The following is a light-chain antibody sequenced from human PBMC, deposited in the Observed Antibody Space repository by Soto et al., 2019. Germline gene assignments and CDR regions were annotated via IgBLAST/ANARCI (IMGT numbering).Light chain of an antibody. CDR3: QQTFNSPIT. CDR1: QSVSSSY. V-gene: IGKV3-20*01. CDR2: AAS. J-gene: IGKJ5*01. Sequence: EIVMTQSPVTLSVSPGERATLSCTSSQSVSSSYLAWYQQKPGQAPRLLIYAASSRATGIPDRFSGSGSGTDFTLTISSVRPEDLGSFYCQQTFNSPITFGQGTRLEIK.